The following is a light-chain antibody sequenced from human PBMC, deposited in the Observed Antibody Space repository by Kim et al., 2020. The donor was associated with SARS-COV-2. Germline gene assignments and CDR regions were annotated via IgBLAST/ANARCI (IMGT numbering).Light chain of an antibody. CDR3: QQYYVYPIT. CDR1: QSISSW. CDR2: KAS. Sequence: DIQMTQSPSTLSASVGDRVTITCRASQSISSWLAWYQQKPGKAPKLLIYKASSLGSGVPSRFSGSESGTEFTLTISSLQPDDFATYYCQQYYVYPITFGPGTKVDIK. V-gene: IGKV1-5*03. J-gene: IGKJ3*01.